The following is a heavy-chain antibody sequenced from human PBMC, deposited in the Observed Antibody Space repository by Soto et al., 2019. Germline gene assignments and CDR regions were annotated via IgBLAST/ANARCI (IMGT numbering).Heavy chain of an antibody. D-gene: IGHD6-13*01. Sequence: GGSLRLSCAASGFTFSSYGMHWVRQAPGKGLEWVAVIWYDGSNKYYADSVKGRFTISRDNSKNTLYLQMNSLRAEDTAVYYCARAGAAAAGYYYYGMDVWGQGTTVTVSS. CDR3: ARAGAAAAGYYYYGMDV. J-gene: IGHJ6*02. V-gene: IGHV3-33*01. CDR1: GFTFSSYG. CDR2: IWYDGSNK.